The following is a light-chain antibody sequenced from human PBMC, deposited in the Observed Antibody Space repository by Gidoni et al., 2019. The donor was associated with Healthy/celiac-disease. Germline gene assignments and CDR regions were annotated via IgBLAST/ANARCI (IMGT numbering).Light chain of an antibody. V-gene: IGKV3-11*01. Sequence: EIVLTQSPATLSLSPGDRATISCRASQSVSSYLAWYQQKPGQAPRLLIYDASNRATGIPARFSGSGSGTDFTLTISSLEPEDFAVYYCQQRSNRPTFGQGTKVESK. CDR1: QSVSSY. J-gene: IGKJ1*01. CDR3: QQRSNRPT. CDR2: DAS.